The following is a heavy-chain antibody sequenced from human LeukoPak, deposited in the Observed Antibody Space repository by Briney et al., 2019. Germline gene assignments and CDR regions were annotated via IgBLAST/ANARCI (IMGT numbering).Heavy chain of an antibody. Sequence: EASVKVSCKASGYTFTGYYMHWVRQATGQGLEGMGWMNPNSGNTGYAQKFQGRVTMTRNTSISTAYMELSSLRSEDTAVYYCARGGYSSGWYVGYYYYYMDVWGKGTTVTISS. CDR2: MNPNSGNT. V-gene: IGHV1-8*02. CDR3: ARGGYSSGWYVGYYYYYMDV. D-gene: IGHD6-19*01. CDR1: GYTFTGYY. J-gene: IGHJ6*03.